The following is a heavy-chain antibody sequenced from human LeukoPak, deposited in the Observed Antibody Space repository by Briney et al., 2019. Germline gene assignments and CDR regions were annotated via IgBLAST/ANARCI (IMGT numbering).Heavy chain of an antibody. CDR3: ATSNKDYFDY. J-gene: IGHJ4*02. CDR2: FYSGGGT. CDR1: GFIFSNYY. V-gene: IGHV3-53*01. Sequence: PGGSLRLSCAASGFIFSNYYMNWVRQAPGKGLEWVSVFYSGGGTHYADSVKGRFTISGDNSKNTVYLQMNSLRAEDTAVYYCATSNKDYFDYWGQGTLVTVSP. D-gene: IGHD2/OR15-2a*01.